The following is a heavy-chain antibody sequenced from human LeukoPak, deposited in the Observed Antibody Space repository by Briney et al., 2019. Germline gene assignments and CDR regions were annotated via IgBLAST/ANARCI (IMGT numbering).Heavy chain of an antibody. CDR3: ARDGSGWNYYYYYYMDV. D-gene: IGHD6-19*01. CDR2: ISSSSSYI. CDR1: GFTFSSYS. Sequence: PGGSLRLSCAASGFTFSSYSMNWVRPAPGKGLEWVSSISSSSSYIYYADSVKGRFTISRDNAKNSLYLQMNSLRAEDTAVYYCARDGSGWNYYYYYYMDVWGKGTTVTVSS. V-gene: IGHV3-21*01. J-gene: IGHJ6*03.